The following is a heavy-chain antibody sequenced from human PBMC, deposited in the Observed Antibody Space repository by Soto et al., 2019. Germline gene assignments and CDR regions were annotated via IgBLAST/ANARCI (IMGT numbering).Heavy chain of an antibody. D-gene: IGHD2-15*01. Sequence: PGGSLRLSCTASGFTFGDYAMSWVRQAPGKGLECVGFIRSEAYGWTTEYAASVKGRFTISRDDSKSIAYLQMNSLRTEDTAVYYCTRAGGSCWGYYFDYWGQGTQVTVSS. J-gene: IGHJ4*02. CDR3: TRAGGSCWGYYFDY. CDR2: IRSEAYGWTT. V-gene: IGHV3-49*04. CDR1: GFTFGDYA.